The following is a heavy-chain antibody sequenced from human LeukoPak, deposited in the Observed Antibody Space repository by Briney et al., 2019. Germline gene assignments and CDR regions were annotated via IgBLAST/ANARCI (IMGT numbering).Heavy chain of an antibody. CDR2: ISANNGNT. V-gene: IGHV1-18*01. CDR3: ARQGTYSNAIGLGY. J-gene: IGHJ4*02. CDR1: GYTFTSYA. Sequence: ASVKVSCKTSGYTFTSYAISWVRQAPGQGLEWMGWISANNGNTNYAQKLQGRVTMTTDTSTSTAYMELRGLRSDDTAVYYCARQGTYSNAIGLGYWGQGTLVTVSS. D-gene: IGHD6-13*01.